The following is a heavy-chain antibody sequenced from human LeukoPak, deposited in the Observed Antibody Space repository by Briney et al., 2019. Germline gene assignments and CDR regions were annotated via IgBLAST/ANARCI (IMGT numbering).Heavy chain of an antibody. J-gene: IGHJ4*02. CDR1: GYTFTSYG. CDR3: AREHCSGGSCYSYFDY. D-gene: IGHD2-15*01. CDR2: ISAYNGNT. Sequence: ASVKVSCKASGYTFTSYGISWVRQAPGQGLEWMGWISAYNGNTNYAQKLQGRVTMTTDTSTSTAYMELRSLRSDDTAVYYCAREHCSGGSCYSYFDYWGQGTLVTVSS. V-gene: IGHV1-18*01.